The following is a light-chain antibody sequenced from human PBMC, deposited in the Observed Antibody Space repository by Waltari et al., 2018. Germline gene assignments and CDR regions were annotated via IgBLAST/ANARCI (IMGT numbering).Light chain of an antibody. CDR3: HQIYSTLGDT. J-gene: IGKJ2*01. CDR2: TAS. V-gene: IGKV1-39*01. CDR1: QSISSY. Sequence: DIQLTQSPSSLSASVGDRVTITCRARQSISSYLNWYQQKPGKAPKLLIYTASSLEGGVPSRFSGSGSGTDYTLTISNLQPEDFATYYCHQIYSTLGDTFGQGTKLEIK.